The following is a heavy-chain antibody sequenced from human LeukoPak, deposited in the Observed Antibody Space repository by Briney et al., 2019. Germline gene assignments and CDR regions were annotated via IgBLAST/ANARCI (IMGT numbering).Heavy chain of an antibody. J-gene: IGHJ2*01. CDR2: ISWNSGSI. D-gene: IGHD3-10*01. Sequence: GGSLRLSCAASGFTFDDYAIHWVRQAPGKGLEWVSGISWNSGSIGYADSVKGRFTISRDNAKNSLYLQMNSLRAEDTALYYCAKAYGSGKYYGNWYFDLWGRGTLVTVSS. V-gene: IGHV3-9*01. CDR3: AKAYGSGKYYGNWYFDL. CDR1: GFTFDDYA.